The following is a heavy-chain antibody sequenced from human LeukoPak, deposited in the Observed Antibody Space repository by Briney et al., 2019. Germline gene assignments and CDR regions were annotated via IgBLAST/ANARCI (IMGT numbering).Heavy chain of an antibody. CDR1: GGSLRSDY. CDR2: IIRDGSEK. D-gene: IGHD5-12*01. J-gene: IGHJ4*02. Sequence: HPPEALSLTCTVPGGSLRSDYWSWVRQAPGKGLGWEANIIRDGSEKYDVCSVKSRFTITRDKAKNLLYLQMNDLRAEDCAVYCGARVGSGRAFVYWGQGTLVTVSS. V-gene: IGHV3-7*01. CDR3: ARVGSGRAFVY.